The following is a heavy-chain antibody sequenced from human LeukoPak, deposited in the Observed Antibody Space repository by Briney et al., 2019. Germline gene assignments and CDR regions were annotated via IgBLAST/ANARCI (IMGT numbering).Heavy chain of an antibody. J-gene: IGHJ4*02. CDR2: IYYSGST. CDR1: GGSISSGDYY. CDR3: AAPGIAAAGPTFDY. V-gene: IGHV4-30-4*01. Sequence: SETLSLTCTVFGGSISSGDYYWSWIRQPPGKGLEWIGYIYYSGSTYYNPSLKSRVTISVDTSKNQFSLKLSSVTAADTAVYYCAAPGIAAAGPTFDYWGQGTLVTVSS. D-gene: IGHD6-13*01.